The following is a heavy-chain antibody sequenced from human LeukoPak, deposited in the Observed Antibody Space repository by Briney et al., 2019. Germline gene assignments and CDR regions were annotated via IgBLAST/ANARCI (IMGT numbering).Heavy chain of an antibody. D-gene: IGHD3-22*01. Sequence: PSETLSLTSTVSGGSISSYYWSWIRQPPGKGLEWIGTIYYSGSTYYNPSLKSRVTISVDTSKSQFSLKLSSVTAADTAVYYCARDSSAYYLYYFDSWGQGTLVTVSS. CDR1: GGSISSYY. CDR2: IYYSGST. V-gene: IGHV4-39*07. CDR3: ARDSSAYYLYYFDS. J-gene: IGHJ4*02.